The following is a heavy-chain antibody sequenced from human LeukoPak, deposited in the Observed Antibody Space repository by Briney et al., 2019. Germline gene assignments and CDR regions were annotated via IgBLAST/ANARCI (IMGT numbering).Heavy chain of an antibody. CDR1: GFTFSNAW. CDR2: IKRKSDGGTT. J-gene: IGHJ4*02. Sequence: GGSLRLSCAASGFTFSNAWMSWVRQAPGKGLEGIGRIKRKSDGGTTDYAAPVKGRFTISRDDSKNTVYLQMNSLKTEDTAVYYCTTVGLSGYYDSRGYYYFDCWGQGTLVTVSS. V-gene: IGHV3-15*01. D-gene: IGHD3-22*01. CDR3: TTVGLSGYYDSRGYYYFDC.